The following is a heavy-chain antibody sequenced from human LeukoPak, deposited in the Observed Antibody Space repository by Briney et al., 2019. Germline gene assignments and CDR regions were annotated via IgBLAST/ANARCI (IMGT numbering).Heavy chain of an antibody. CDR3: AKGYSSGWYFLY. CDR2: IRYDGSNK. J-gene: IGHJ4*02. D-gene: IGHD6-19*01. CDR1: GFTFSSSG. Sequence: PGGSLRLSCAASGFTFSSSGMHWVRQAPGKGLEWVTFIRYDGSNKYYADSVKGRFTISRDNSKNTLYLQMNSLRAEDTAVYYCAKGYSSGWYFLYWGQGTLVTVSS. V-gene: IGHV3-30*02.